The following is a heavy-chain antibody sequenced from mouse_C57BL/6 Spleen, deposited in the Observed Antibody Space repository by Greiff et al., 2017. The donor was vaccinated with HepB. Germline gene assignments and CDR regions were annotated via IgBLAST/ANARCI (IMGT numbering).Heavy chain of an antibody. V-gene: IGHV7-3*01. Sequence: EVKLMESGGGLVQPGGSLSLSCAASGFTFTDYYMSWVRQPPGKALEWLGFIRNKANGYPTEYSASVKGRFTISRDNSQSILYLQMNALRAEDSATYYCARYIPYSNFDYWGQGTTRTVSS. D-gene: IGHD2-5*01. CDR2: IRNKANGYPT. CDR1: GFTFTDYY. CDR3: ARYIPYSNFDY. J-gene: IGHJ2*01.